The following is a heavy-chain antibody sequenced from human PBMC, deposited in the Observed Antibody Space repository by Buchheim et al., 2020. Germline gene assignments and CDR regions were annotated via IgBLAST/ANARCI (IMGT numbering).Heavy chain of an antibody. CDR1: GFTFSSYW. J-gene: IGHJ4*02. Sequence: EVQLVASGGGLVQPGGSLRLSCAASGFTFSSYWMTWVRQAPGKGLEWVANIKQDGSEKYYVDSVKGRFTISRDNAKNSLYLQMNILRTEDTALYYCARGGSGYSYGKNDFWGQGTL. CDR3: ARGGSGYSYGKNDF. D-gene: IGHD5-18*01. CDR2: IKQDGSEK. V-gene: IGHV3-7*01.